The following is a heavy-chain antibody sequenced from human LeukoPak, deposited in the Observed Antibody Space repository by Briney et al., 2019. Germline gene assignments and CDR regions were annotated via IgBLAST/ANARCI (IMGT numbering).Heavy chain of an antibody. Sequence: PSETLSLTCTVSGGSISSYYWSWIRQPAGKGLEWIGRIYTSGSTNYNPSLKSRVTMSVDTSKNQFSLKLSSVTAADTAVYYCARDGSPARGGYFDYWGQGTLVTVSS. CDR2: IYTSGST. D-gene: IGHD2-15*01. CDR1: GGSISSYY. J-gene: IGHJ4*02. CDR3: ARDGSPARGGYFDY. V-gene: IGHV4-4*07.